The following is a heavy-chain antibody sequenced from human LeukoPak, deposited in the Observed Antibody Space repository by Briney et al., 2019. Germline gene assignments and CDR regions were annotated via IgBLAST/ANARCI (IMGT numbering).Heavy chain of an antibody. V-gene: IGHV1-3*01. D-gene: IGHD2-15*01. CDR3: ARRYCSGGSSYSGADYYYGMDV. CDR1: GYTFTTYA. Sequence: ASVKVSCKTSGYTFTTYAMHWVRQAPGQRLEWMGWINAGNGNTKYSQKFQGRVTITRDTSASTAYMELSSLRSGDTAVYYCARRYCSGGSSYSGADYYYGMDVWGQGTTVTVSS. J-gene: IGHJ6*02. CDR2: INAGNGNT.